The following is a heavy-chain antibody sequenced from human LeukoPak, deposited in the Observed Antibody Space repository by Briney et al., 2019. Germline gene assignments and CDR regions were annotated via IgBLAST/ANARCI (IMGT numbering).Heavy chain of an antibody. J-gene: IGHJ4*02. CDR1: GFTFSTYF. CDR2: IGGGGAAT. CDR3: AKKIEPGYSTGWNFES. V-gene: IGHV3-23*01. Sequence: PGGSLRLSCAASGFTFSTYFMSWVRQAPGKGLEWVSTIGGGGAATYYADSVKGRFTISRDNSKNTLYLQMNSLRVEDTAIYYCAKKIEPGYSTGWNFESWGQGTLVTVSS. D-gene: IGHD6-25*01.